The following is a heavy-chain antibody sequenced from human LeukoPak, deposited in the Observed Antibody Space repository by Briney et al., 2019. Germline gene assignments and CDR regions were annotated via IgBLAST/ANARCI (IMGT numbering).Heavy chain of an antibody. CDR1: GFTFSSYA. CDR3: ARGEITDAFDI. Sequence: GGSLRLSCAASGFTFSSYAMSWVRQAPGKGLEWVSSISSSSSYIYYADSVKGRFTISRDNAKNSLYLQMNSLRAEDTAVYYCARGEITDAFDIWGQGTMVTVSS. V-gene: IGHV3-21*01. D-gene: IGHD5-24*01. J-gene: IGHJ3*02. CDR2: ISSSSSYI.